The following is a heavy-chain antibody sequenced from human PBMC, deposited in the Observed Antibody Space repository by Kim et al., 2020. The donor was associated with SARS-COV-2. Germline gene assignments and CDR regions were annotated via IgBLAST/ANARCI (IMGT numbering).Heavy chain of an antibody. D-gene: IGHD3-22*01. V-gene: IGHV1-24*01. J-gene: IGHJ4*02. CDR3: ATARAWDYDSSGYFDY. Sequence: KFQGRVTMTEDTSTDTAYMELSSLRSEDTAVYYCATARAWDYDSSGYFDYWGQGTLVTVSS.